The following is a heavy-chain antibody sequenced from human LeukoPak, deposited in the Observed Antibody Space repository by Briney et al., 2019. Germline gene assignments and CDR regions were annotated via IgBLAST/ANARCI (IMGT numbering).Heavy chain of an antibody. D-gene: IGHD5-12*01. Sequence: SETLSLTCTASGGSISSSSYYWGWIRQPPGKGLEWIGSIYYSGSTYYNPSLKSRVTISVDTSRNQFSLKLSSVTAADTAVYYCASINSGYGPPPWGQGTLVTVSS. CDR3: ASINSGYGPPP. CDR2: IYYSGST. V-gene: IGHV4-39*01. CDR1: GGSISSSSYY. J-gene: IGHJ4*02.